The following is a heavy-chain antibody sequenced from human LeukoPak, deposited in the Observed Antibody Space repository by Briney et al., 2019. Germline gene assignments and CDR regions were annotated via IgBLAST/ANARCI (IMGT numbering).Heavy chain of an antibody. V-gene: IGHV4-30-2*01. D-gene: IGHD2-2*01. J-gene: IGHJ3*02. CDR3: ARRLGYCSSTSCSVGAFDI. Sequence: SQTLSLTCAVSGGSISSGGNSWSWIRQPPGKGLEWIGYISHSGSTYYNPSLKSRVTISVDRSKNQFSLKLSSVTAADTAVYYCARRLGYCSSTSCSVGAFDIWGQGTMVTVSS. CDR2: ISHSGST. CDR1: GGSISSGGNS.